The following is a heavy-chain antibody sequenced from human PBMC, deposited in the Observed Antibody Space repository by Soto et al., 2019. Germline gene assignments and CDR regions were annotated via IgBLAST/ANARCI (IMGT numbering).Heavy chain of an antibody. V-gene: IGHV3-30*03. CDR2: ISYDGSNK. CDR1: GFTFSSYG. CDR3: ATDHTGRQYYFDY. D-gene: IGHD1-1*01. J-gene: IGHJ4*02. Sequence: QVQLVESGGGVVQPGRSLRLSCAASGFTFSSYGMHWVRQAPGKGLEWVAVISYDGSNKYYADSVKGRFTISRDNSKNTLYLQMNSLSAEDTAVYYCATDHTGRQYYFDYWGQGTRVTVSS.